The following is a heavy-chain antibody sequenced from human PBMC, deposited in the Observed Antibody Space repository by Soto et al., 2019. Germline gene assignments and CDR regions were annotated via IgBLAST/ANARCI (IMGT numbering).Heavy chain of an antibody. D-gene: IGHD4-17*01. J-gene: IGHJ4*02. V-gene: IGHV4-4*02. CDR1: SGSISSSNW. CDR3: ARAVGDYDQLTSNFDY. Sequence: QGQLQESGPGLVKPSGTLSLTCAVSSGSISSSNWWSWVRQPPGKGLEWIGEIYHSGSTNYNPSLKSRVTISVDKSKNQFSLKLSSVTAADTAVYYCARAVGDYDQLTSNFDYWGQGTLVTVSS. CDR2: IYHSGST.